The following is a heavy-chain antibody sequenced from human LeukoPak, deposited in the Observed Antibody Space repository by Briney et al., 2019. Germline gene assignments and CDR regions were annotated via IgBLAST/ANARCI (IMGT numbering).Heavy chain of an antibody. Sequence: SETLSLTCTVSGVSISGYYWNWIRQPPGRGLEWIGYINYSGSTNYNPSLKSRVTISVDTSKNQFSLKLSSVTAADTAVYYCARELSGYRRDDAFDTWGQGTMVTVSS. CDR2: INYSGST. V-gene: IGHV4-59*01. J-gene: IGHJ3*02. CDR3: ARELSGYRRDDAFDT. D-gene: IGHD5-12*01. CDR1: GVSISGYY.